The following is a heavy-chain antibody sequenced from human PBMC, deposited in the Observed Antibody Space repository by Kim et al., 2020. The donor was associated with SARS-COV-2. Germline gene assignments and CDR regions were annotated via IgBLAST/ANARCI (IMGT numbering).Heavy chain of an antibody. CDR3: ARGYSYGYLGYFDY. CDR2: ISYDGSNK. V-gene: IGHV3-30*04. J-gene: IGHJ4*02. D-gene: IGHD5-18*01. Sequence: GGSLRLSCAASGFTFSSYAMHWVRQAPGKGLEWVAVISYDGSNKYYADSVKGRFTISRDNSKNTLYLQMNSLRAEDTAVYYCARGYSYGYLGYFDYWGQG. CDR1: GFTFSSYA.